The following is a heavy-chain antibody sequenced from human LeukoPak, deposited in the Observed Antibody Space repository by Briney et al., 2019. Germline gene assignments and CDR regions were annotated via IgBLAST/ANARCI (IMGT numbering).Heavy chain of an antibody. J-gene: IGHJ4*02. CDR1: GFTFSSYG. D-gene: IGHD1-26*01. Sequence: GGSLRLSCAASGFTFSSYGMHWVRQAPGKGLDWVAFIRYDGSNKYYADSVKGRFTISRDNSKNTLYLQMNSLRAEDTAVYYCAKDKWELRGPNFDYWGQGTLVTVSS. CDR2: IRYDGSNK. CDR3: AKDKWELRGPNFDY. V-gene: IGHV3-30*02.